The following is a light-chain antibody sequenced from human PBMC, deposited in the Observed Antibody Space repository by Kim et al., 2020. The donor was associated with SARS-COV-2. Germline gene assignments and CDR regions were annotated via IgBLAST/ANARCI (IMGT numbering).Light chain of an antibody. CDR2: SND. CDR1: ISNIGNNV. CDR3: AAWDDSLKGSV. J-gene: IGLJ3*02. V-gene: IGLV1-44*01. Sequence: GQRVSTSCSRSISNIGNNVVTWYQQLPGTAPKLLIYSNDYRPSGVPDRFSGSKSGTSASLAISGRQSEEEADYYCAAWDDSLKGSVFGGGTQLTVL.